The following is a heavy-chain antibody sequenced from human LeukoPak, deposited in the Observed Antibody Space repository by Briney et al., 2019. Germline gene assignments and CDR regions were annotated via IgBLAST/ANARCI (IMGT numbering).Heavy chain of an antibody. J-gene: IGHJ5*02. V-gene: IGHV4-39*01. D-gene: IGHD2-8*02. CDR1: GGSIISSSYN. CDR3: ARLPTGFPNWFDP. Sequence: PSETLSLTCTVSGGSIISSSYNWGWIRQPPGKGLEWIGTIYYSGTTYYNSSLQSRVTISVDTSKNEFSLKVNSVTAADTAVYYCARLPTGFPNWFDPWGQGTRVTVSS. CDR2: IYYSGTT.